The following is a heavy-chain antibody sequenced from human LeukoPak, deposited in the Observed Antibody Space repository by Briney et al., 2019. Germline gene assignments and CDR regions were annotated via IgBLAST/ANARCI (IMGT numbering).Heavy chain of an antibody. Sequence: ASVKVSCKASGYTFTSYGISWVRQAPGQGLEWMGWISAYNGNTNYAQKLQGRVTMTEDTSTDTAYMELSSLRSEDTAVYYCATDYYDSSGYYGWFDPWGQGTLVTVSS. D-gene: IGHD3-22*01. CDR1: GYTFTSYG. J-gene: IGHJ5*02. CDR3: ATDYYDSSGYYGWFDP. CDR2: ISAYNGNT. V-gene: IGHV1-18*01.